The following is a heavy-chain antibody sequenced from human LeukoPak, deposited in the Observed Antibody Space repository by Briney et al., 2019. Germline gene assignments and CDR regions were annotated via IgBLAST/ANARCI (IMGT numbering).Heavy chain of an antibody. CDR3: AREIRETVVTRHYYYGIDV. CDR2: IGTGDDT. CDR1: GLTFSTYD. V-gene: IGHV3-13*01. J-gene: IGHJ6*02. D-gene: IGHD2-15*01. Sequence: GGSLRLSCAASGLTFSTYDMHWVRQVTGKGLEWVSAIGTGDDTYYLGSVKGRFTISRENAKNVLYLQMSSLRAEDTAVYYCAREIRETVVTRHYYYGIDVWGQGTTVTVSS.